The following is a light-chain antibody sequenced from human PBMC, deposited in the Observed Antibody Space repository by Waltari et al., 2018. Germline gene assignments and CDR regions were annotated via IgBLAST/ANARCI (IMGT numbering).Light chain of an antibody. V-gene: IGLV1-40*01. J-gene: IGLJ2*01. CDR2: GNT. CDR3: QSYDSSLTASL. Sequence: YQVVTGTVPKRLSSGNTNRPSGVPDRFSASKSVTSASLAITGLQAEDEADYYCQSYDSSLTASLFGGGTKLTVL.